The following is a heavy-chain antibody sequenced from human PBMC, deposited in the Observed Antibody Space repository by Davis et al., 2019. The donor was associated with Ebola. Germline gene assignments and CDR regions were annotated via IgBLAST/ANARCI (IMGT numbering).Heavy chain of an antibody. Sequence: ASVKVSCKASGYTFTTYYIHWVRQAPGHGLEWMGIINPTDGNTFYAQKFQGRVTMTRDTSISTAYMELSSLRSEDTAVYYCARGRYSLDYWGQGALVTVSS. CDR1: GYTFTTYY. J-gene: IGHJ4*02. CDR3: ARGRYSLDY. D-gene: IGHD1-14*01. CDR2: INPTDGNT. V-gene: IGHV1-46*01.